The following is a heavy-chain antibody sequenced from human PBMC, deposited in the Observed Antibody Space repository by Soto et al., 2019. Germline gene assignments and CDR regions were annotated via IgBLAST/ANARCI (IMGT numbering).Heavy chain of an antibody. CDR2: IYSRGST. D-gene: IGHD3-3*01. CDR1: GGSIKSYY. CDR3: AGIGEDIYYGMDV. J-gene: IGHJ6*02. V-gene: IGHV4-4*07. Sequence: SETLSLTCTVSGGSIKSYYWNWIRQPAGKGLEWIGRIYSRGSTKYNPSLQSRVTMLVDASKSQFSLRLNSVTAADTAVYFCAGIGEDIYYGMDVWGQGTTVTVSS.